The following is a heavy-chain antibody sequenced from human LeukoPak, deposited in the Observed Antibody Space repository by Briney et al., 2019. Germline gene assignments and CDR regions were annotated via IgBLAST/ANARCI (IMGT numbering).Heavy chain of an antibody. V-gene: IGHV4-31*03. CDR1: GGSISSGGYY. D-gene: IGHD3-22*01. CDR3: ARERLKHYYDSSGYYQGGAFDI. J-gene: IGHJ3*02. Sequence: PSQTLSLTCTVSGGSISSGGYYWSWIRQHPGKGLEWIGYIYYSGSTYYNPSLKSRVTISVDTSKNQFSLKLSSVTAADTAVYYCARERLKHYYDSSGYYQGGAFDIWGQGQWSPSLQ. CDR2: IYYSGST.